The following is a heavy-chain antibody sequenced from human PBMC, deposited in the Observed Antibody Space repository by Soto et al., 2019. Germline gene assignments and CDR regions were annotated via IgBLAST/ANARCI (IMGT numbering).Heavy chain of an antibody. V-gene: IGHV4-39*01. CDR3: ARSRGYSYYHAFDM. CDR2: IYYSVST. Sequence: SETLSLTCTVSGDSISGSSYYCGWIRQPPGKGLEWIGCIYYSVSTYYTPSLTSRVTISVDTSKNQFSLKLTSVTAADTAVYYCARSRGYSYYHAFDMWAQGIMVT. D-gene: IGHD5-18*01. J-gene: IGHJ3*02. CDR1: GDSISGSSYY.